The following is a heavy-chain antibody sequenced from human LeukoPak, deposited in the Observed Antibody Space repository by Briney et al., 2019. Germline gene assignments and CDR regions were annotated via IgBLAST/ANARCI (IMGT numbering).Heavy chain of an antibody. CDR3: ASAELMRNRFDP. D-gene: IGHD3-16*01. CDR2: MNPNSGNT. CDR1: GYTFTSYD. V-gene: IGHV1-8*01. Sequence: ASVKVSCKASGYTFTSYDINWARQATGQGLEWMGWMNPNSGNTGYAQKFQGRVTITTDESTSTAYMELSSLRSEDTAVYYCASAELMRNRFDPWGQGTLVTVSS. J-gene: IGHJ5*02.